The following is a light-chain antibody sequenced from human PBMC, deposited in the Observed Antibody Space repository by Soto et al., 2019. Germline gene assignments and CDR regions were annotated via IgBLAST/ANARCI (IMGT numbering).Light chain of an antibody. CDR3: SAWDDSLRVVI. CDR2: KNN. V-gene: IGLV1-47*01. J-gene: IGLJ2*01. Sequence: QSVLAQPPSASATPGQRVTISCSGSSSNIENNFVYWYQLLPGTAPNLLIYKNNERTSGVPDRFSGSKSGTSASLAISGLRSDDEAEYYCSAWDDSLRVVIFGGGTKLTFL. CDR1: SSNIENNF.